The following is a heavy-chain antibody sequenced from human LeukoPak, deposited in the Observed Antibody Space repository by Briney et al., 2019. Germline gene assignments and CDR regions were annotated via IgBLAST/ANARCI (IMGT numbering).Heavy chain of an antibody. D-gene: IGHD4/OR15-4a*01. V-gene: IGHV1-18*04. CDR1: GYTFTGYY. CDR2: ISAYNGNT. Sequence: ASVKVSCKASGYTFTGYYMHWVRQAPGQGLEWMGWISAYNGNTNYAQKLQGRVTMTTDTSTSTAYMELRSLRSDDTAVYYCARDDYNDYAPDYWGQGTLVTVSS. J-gene: IGHJ4*02. CDR3: ARDDYNDYAPDY.